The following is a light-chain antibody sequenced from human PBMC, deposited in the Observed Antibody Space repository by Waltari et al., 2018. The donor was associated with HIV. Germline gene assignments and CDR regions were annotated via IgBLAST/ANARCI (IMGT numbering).Light chain of an antibody. J-gene: IGKJ1*01. V-gene: IGKV1-5*03. CDR1: QSIYSW. CDR2: ATY. CDR3: QQYNSYSWT. Sequence: DIQMTQSPSTLSASVGDRVTITCRASQSIYSWLAWYQQKPGKAPNLLIYATYNLESGVPSRFSGSGSGTEFTLTISSLQPHDFATYYCQQYNSYSWTFGQGTKVEIK.